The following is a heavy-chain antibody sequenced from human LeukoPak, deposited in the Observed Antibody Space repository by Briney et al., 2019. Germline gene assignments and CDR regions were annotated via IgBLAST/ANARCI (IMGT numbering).Heavy chain of an antibody. D-gene: IGHD2-21*01. CDR1: GYTSTGYY. Sequence: GASVKVSCKASGYTSTGYYMHWVRQAPGQGLEWIGWINPNSGGTNYAQKFQGRVTMTRDTSISTAYMELSRLRSDDTAVYYCARGVADSYYYYYYMDVWGKGTTVTVSS. J-gene: IGHJ6*03. CDR3: ARGVADSYYYYYYMDV. V-gene: IGHV1-2*02. CDR2: INPNSGGT.